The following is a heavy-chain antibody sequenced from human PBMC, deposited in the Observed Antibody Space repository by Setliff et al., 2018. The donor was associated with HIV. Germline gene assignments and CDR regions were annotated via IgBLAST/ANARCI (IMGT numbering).Heavy chain of an antibody. J-gene: IGHJ3*02. CDR1: GGTASTHA. D-gene: IGHD3-10*01. CDR3: AGPRGDEAFDI. Sequence: SVKVSCKASGGTASTHAMNWVRQAPGQGLEWIGQIISILEITDYAQKLQGRVTITADGPTNTFYMELSGLRSDDTAVYYCAGPRGDEAFDIWGQGTMVTVSS. CDR2: IISILEIT. V-gene: IGHV1-69*10.